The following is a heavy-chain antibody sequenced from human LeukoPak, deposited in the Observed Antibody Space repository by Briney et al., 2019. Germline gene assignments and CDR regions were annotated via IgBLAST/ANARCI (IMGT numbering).Heavy chain of an antibody. Sequence: SVKVSCKASGGTFSSYAISWVRQAPGQGLEWLGGIIPIFGTANYAQKFQDRVTMTRNTSISTAYMELSSLRSDDTAVYYCARGPPNWGYDYWGPGTLATVSS. V-gene: IGHV1-69*05. CDR3: ARGPPNWGYDY. J-gene: IGHJ4*02. D-gene: IGHD7-27*01. CDR2: IIPIFGTA. CDR1: GGTFSSYA.